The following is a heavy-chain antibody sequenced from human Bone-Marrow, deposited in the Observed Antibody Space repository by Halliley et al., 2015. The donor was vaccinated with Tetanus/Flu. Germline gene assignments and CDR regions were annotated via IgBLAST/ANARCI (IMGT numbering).Heavy chain of an antibody. J-gene: IGHJ4*02. D-gene: IGHD2-2*01. CDR2: INWSGGST. Sequence: WVSGINWSGGSTFYADSVKGRFTISRDNAKNSLYLQMNSLRAEDTALYYCARSIVVVPDFYDYWGQGTLVTVSS. V-gene: IGHV3-20*03. CDR3: ARSIVVVPDFYDY.